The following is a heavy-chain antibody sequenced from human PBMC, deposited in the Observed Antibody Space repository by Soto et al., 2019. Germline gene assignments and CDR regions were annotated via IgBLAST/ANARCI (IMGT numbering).Heavy chain of an antibody. V-gene: IGHV1-69*13. D-gene: IGHD6-19*01. CDR3: ATKGVSGWFFDY. Sequence: SVKVSCKASGGTLKSFTFTWVRQAPGQGLEWMGGIIPIFETANYAQKFQDRVTITADESTSTVYMELSSLRSADTAVYYCATKGVSGWFFDYWGQGTVVTVSS. J-gene: IGHJ4*02. CDR2: IIPIFETA. CDR1: GGTLKSFT.